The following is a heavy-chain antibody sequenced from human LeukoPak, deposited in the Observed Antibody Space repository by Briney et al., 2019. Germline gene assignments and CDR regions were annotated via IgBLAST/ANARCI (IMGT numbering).Heavy chain of an antibody. CDR1: GYTFTSYD. J-gene: IGHJ6*03. D-gene: IGHD1-26*01. CDR2: MNPNSGNT. V-gene: IGHV1-8*01. Sequence: ASVKVSCKASGYTFTSYDLYWVRPATGQGLEWMGWMNPNSGNTGYAQKFQGRVTMTRNTSISTAYMELSSLRSEDTAVYYCARVGATGLNYYYYMDVWGKGTTVTISS. CDR3: ARVGATGLNYYYYMDV.